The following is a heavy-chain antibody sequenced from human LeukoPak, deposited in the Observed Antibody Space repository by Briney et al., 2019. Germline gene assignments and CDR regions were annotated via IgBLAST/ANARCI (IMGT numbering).Heavy chain of an antibody. Sequence: HPGGSLRLSCAASGFTFSGYGMHWVRQAPGKGLEWVAVISYDGNNEYYADSVKGRFTISRDNSKNTLYLQVNSLRAEDTAVYYCARDPAKFWSGHDYWGQGTLVTVSS. CDR1: GFTFSGYG. V-gene: IGHV3-30*03. D-gene: IGHD3-3*01. CDR2: ISYDGNNE. J-gene: IGHJ4*02. CDR3: ARDPAKFWSGHDY.